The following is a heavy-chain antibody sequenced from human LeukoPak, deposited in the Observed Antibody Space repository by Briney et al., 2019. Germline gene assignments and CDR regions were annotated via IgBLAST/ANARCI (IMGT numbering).Heavy chain of an antibody. CDR2: IKEDRGRE. CDR1: GLIVSNHW. D-gene: IGHD5-18*01. Sequence: PGGSLRLSCVASGLIVSNHWMSWVRQAPGKGLEWVANIKEDRGREYYMDSVKGRFTIPKDSAKNSLYLRMNSLRVEDTAMYYCASLDTAKQPLANHWGQGTLVTVSS. CDR3: ASLDTAKQPLANH. J-gene: IGHJ5*02. V-gene: IGHV3-7*03.